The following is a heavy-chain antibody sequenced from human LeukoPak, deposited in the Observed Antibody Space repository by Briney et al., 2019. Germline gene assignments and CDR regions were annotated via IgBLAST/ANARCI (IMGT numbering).Heavy chain of an antibody. D-gene: IGHD6-13*01. CDR2: MNPNRGNT. CDR1: GYTFTSYD. CDR3: ARSTAAGTRKRYYYSMDV. V-gene: IGHV1-8*01. J-gene: IGHJ6*03. Sequence: ASVKVSCKASGYTFTSYDINRVRQATGQGLEWMGWMNPNRGNTGYAQKFQGRVTMTRNTSISTAYMELSSLRSEDTAVYYCARSTAAGTRKRYYYSMDVWGKGTTVTVSS.